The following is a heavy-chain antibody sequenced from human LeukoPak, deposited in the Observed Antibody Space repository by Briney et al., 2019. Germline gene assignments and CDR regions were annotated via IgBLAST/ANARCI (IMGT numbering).Heavy chain of an antibody. Sequence: KSSETLSLTCTVSGGSISSSSYYWGWIRQPPGKGLEWIGSIYYSGSTYYNPSLKSRVTISVDTSKNQFSLKLSSVTAADTAVYYCARPYCSSTSCYTGAFDIWGQGTMVTVSS. CDR2: IYYSGST. D-gene: IGHD2-2*02. CDR1: GGSISSSSYY. V-gene: IGHV4-39*01. CDR3: ARPYCSSTSCYTGAFDI. J-gene: IGHJ3*02.